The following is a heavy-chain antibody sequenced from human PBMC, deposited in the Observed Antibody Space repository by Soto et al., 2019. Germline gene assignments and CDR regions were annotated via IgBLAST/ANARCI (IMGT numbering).Heavy chain of an antibody. CDR3: AKSPSSGYPYYFHYGMDV. CDR1: GFTFSTFG. J-gene: IGHJ6*02. V-gene: IGHV3-30*18. D-gene: IGHD3-3*01. CDR2: ISYDATNT. Sequence: VGSLRLSCAASGFTFSTFGIHWVRQAPGKGLEWVATISYDATNTHYADSVKGRFTISRDNSKNTLYLQINSLRVEDTAVYYCAKSPSSGYPYYFHYGMDVWGQGTTVTVSS.